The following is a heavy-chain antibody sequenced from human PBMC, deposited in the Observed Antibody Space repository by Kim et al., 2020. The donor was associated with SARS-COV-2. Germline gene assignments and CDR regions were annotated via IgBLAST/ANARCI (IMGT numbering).Heavy chain of an antibody. CDR1: GGSISSSSYY. V-gene: IGHV4-39*01. Sequence: SETLSLTCTVSGGSISSSSYYWGWIRQPPGKGLEWIGSIYYSGSTYYNPSLKSRVTISVDTSKNQFSLKLSSVTAADTAVYYCARYSWNYVNAFDIWGQGTMVTVSS. D-gene: IGHD1-7*01. CDR3: ARYSWNYVNAFDI. CDR2: IYYSGST. J-gene: IGHJ3*02.